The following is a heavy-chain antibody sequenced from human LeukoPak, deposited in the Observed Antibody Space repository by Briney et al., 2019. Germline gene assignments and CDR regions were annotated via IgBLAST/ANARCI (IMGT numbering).Heavy chain of an antibody. D-gene: IGHD4-17*01. CDR1: GFTFSSYA. J-gene: IGHJ4*02. CDR3: ARDYGVTTGDFDY. Sequence: PGRSLRLSCAASGFTFSSYAMHWVRQAPGKGLEWVAVISYDGSNKSYADSVKGPFTISRDNSKNTLYLQMNSLRTEDTAVYYCARDYGVTTGDFDYWGQGTLVTVPS. V-gene: IGHV3-30*04. CDR2: ISYDGSNK.